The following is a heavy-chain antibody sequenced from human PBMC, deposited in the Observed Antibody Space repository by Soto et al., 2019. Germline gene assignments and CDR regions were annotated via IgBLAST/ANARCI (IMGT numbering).Heavy chain of an antibody. CDR3: ARHVGPNYYYYMDV. V-gene: IGHV4-39*01. J-gene: IGHJ6*03. CDR1: GGSISSSIYY. CDR2: IYYSGST. Sequence: ASETLSLTCTVSGGSISSSIYYWGWIRQPPGKGLEWIGSIYYSGSTYYNPSLKSRVTISVDTSKNQVSLKLSSVTAADTAVYYCARHVGPNYYYYMDVWGKGTTVTVSS.